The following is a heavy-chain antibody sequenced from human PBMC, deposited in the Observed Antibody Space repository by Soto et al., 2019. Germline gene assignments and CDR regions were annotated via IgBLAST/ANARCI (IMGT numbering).Heavy chain of an antibody. J-gene: IGHJ6*02. CDR1: GFSFSGYW. Sequence: GGSLRLSCAASGFSFSGYWMSWVRQAPGRGLEWVANIKPDGSETSYVDSVKGRFTISRDNAKKSLYLQMNSLRAEDTAVYYCAKDRGSSGWYSGHYYGMDVWGQGTTVTVSS. CDR2: IKPDGSET. CDR3: AKDRGSSGWYSGHYYGMDV. V-gene: IGHV3-7*05. D-gene: IGHD6-19*01.